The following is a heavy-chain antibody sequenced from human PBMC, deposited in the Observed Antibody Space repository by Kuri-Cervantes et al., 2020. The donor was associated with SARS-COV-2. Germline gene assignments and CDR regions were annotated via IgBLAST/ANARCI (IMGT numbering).Heavy chain of an antibody. Sequence: GESLKISCAASGFTFSSYGMHWVRQAPGKGLEWVAVISYDGSNKYYADSVKGRFTISRDNSKNTLYLQMNSLRAEDTAVYYCAREGGEWELLPDYWGQGTLVTVSS. J-gene: IGHJ4*02. V-gene: IGHV3-30*19. CDR3: AREGGEWELLPDY. CDR1: GFTFSSYG. D-gene: IGHD1-26*01. CDR2: ISYDGSNK.